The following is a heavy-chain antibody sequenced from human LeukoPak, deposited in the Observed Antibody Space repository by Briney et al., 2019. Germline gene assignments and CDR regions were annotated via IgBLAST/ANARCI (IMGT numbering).Heavy chain of an antibody. Sequence: PGGALRLSCAASGFTFSRYWLQWVPQTPRRGRVGVSRINIVGSSTLYADSGKGRFTISADNAKNTLCLYKHTPRAEDTAVYYCARARAVLRYFDSHLDDWGQGTLVTVSS. CDR1: GFTFSRYW. V-gene: IGHV3-74*01. CDR3: ARARAVLRYFDSHLDD. J-gene: IGHJ4*02. D-gene: IGHD3-9*01. CDR2: INIVGSST.